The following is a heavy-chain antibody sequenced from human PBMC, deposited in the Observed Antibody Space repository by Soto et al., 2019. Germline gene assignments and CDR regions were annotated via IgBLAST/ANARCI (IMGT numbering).Heavy chain of an antibody. CDR1: GFTVSSNF. CDR3: ARVNPPYP. CDR2: IYSDGNT. J-gene: IGHJ5*02. Sequence: GGSLRLSCAASGFTVSSNFMSWVRQAPGKGLQWASIIYSDGNTYYADSVKGRFTISRDVSKNTLYLQMNSLRADDTAVYYCARVNPPYPWGQGTLVTVSS. V-gene: IGHV3-53*01.